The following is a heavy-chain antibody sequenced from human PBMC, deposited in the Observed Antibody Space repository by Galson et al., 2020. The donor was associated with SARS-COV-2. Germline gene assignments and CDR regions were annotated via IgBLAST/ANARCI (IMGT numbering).Heavy chain of an antibody. Sequence: SETLSLTCTVSGGSISSYYWSWIRQPPGKGLEWIGYIYYSGSTNYNPSLKSRVTISVDTSKNQFSLKLSSVTAADTAVYYCARLSLGYCSSTSCYNAFDIWGQGTMVTVSS. J-gene: IGHJ3*02. CDR2: IYYSGST. V-gene: IGHV4-59*08. D-gene: IGHD2-2*02. CDR3: ARLSLGYCSSTSCYNAFDI. CDR1: GGSISSYY.